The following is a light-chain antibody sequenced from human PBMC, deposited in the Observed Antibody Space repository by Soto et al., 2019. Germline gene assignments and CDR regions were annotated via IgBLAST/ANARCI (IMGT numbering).Light chain of an antibody. V-gene: IGKV3-20*01. CDR1: QSVTSNY. CDR3: QQYGISPTT. J-gene: IGKJ1*01. Sequence: EIVLTQSPGTLSLSPGERATLSCRASQSVTSNYFAWYQQKPGQAPRLLIFGASIRATGIPDRFSGSGSGTDFTLTISRLEPEDFAVYHCQQYGISPTTFGQGTKVEIK. CDR2: GAS.